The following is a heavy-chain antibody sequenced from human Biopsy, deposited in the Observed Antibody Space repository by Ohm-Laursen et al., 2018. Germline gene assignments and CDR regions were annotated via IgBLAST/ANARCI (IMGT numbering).Heavy chain of an antibody. CDR3: GNEVHGRDY. D-gene: IGHD2-15*01. CDR2: INQAGTT. J-gene: IGHJ4*02. CDR1: GQTFSVYQ. V-gene: IGHV4-34*08. Sequence: GTLSLTCAVFGQTFSVYQWRWIRQPPGKGLEWIGQINQAGTTNYNPSLKSRVSISADPSKYEFPLRLTSVAAADTAVYLCGNEVHGRDYWGLGAQVTVSS.